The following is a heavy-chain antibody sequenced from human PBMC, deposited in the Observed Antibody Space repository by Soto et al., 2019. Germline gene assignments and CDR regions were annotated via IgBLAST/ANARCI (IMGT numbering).Heavy chain of an antibody. Sequence: QITLKESGPTLVKPRETLTLTCTFSGFTLTTNGVGVGWIRQPPGKALEWLALIYWNGDLRYSPSLNNRLTITKDTSKNHVVLTMTDMDPVDTATYYCAHRRVAARPDAFGIWGQGAMVSVSS. D-gene: IGHD6-6*01. CDR3: AHRRVAARPDAFGI. CDR2: IYWNGDL. J-gene: IGHJ3*02. CDR1: GFTLTTNGVG. V-gene: IGHV2-5*01.